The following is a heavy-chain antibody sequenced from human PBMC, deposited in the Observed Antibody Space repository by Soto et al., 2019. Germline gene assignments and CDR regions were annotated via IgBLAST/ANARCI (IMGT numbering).Heavy chain of an antibody. CDR1: GYTFTSYA. J-gene: IGHJ4*02. D-gene: IGHD1-1*01. CDR2: INAGNGNT. V-gene: IGHV1-3*01. Sequence: QVQLVQSGAEVKKPGASVKVSCKASGYTFTSYAMHWVRQAPGQRLEWMGWINAGNGNTKYSQKFQGRVTITRDTSARTTYMELSSLSSQDTAVYYCARSSTEGTRRYFDYWGQGTLVTVSS. CDR3: ARSSTEGTRRYFDY.